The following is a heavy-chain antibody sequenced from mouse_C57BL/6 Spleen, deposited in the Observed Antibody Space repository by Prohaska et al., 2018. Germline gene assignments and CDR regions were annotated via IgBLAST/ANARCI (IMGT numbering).Heavy chain of an antibody. CDR3: TRKAPYYYAMDH. J-gene: IGHJ4*01. CDR1: GYTFTDYE. Sequence: GAELVRPGASVTLSCKASGYTFTDYEMHWVKQTPVHGLEWIGAIDPETGGTAYNQKFKGKAILTADKSSSTAYMELRSLTSEDSAVYYCTRKAPYYYAMDHWGQGTSVTVSS. CDR2: IDPETGGT. V-gene: IGHV1-15*01.